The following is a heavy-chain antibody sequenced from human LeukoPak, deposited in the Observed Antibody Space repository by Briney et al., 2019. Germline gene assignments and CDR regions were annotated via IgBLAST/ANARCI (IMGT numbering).Heavy chain of an antibody. V-gene: IGHV4-61*02. J-gene: IGHJ3*02. CDR3: AGPAAGEKWDAFDI. CDR1: GGSISSGTYY. Sequence: PSQTLSLTCTVSGGSISSGTYYWSCLRQPAGKGLEWIGRIYPNGNTNYNPSLKSRVTISVDTSKNQFSLRLSSVTAADTAVYYCAGPAAGEKWDAFDIWGQETMVTVSS. D-gene: IGHD6-13*01. CDR2: IYPNGNT.